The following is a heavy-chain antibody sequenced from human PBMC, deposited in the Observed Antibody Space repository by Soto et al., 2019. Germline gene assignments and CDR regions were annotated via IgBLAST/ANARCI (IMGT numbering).Heavy chain of an antibody. CDR3: AKDQRGYDLWGYFDY. Sequence: EVQLLESGGGLVQPGGSLRLSCAASGFTFSSYAMSWVRQAPGKGLEWVSAISGSGGSTYYADSVKGRFTISRDNSKNTMYLQMNSLRAEDTAVYYCAKDQRGYDLWGYFDYWGQGTLVTVSS. V-gene: IGHV3-23*01. CDR2: ISGSGGST. D-gene: IGHD5-12*01. CDR1: GFTFSSYA. J-gene: IGHJ4*02.